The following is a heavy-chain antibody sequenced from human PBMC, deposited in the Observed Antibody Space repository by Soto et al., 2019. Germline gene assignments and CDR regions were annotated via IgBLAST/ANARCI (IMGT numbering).Heavy chain of an antibody. CDR1: GFSFNDYY. J-gene: IGHJ4*02. CDR2: ISSSSSYT. D-gene: IGHD5-12*01. Sequence: QVQLVESGGGLVKPGESLRLSCAASGFSFNDYYMSWIRQAPGKGLEWVSYISSSSSYTNYADSVKGRFTISRDNAKNSLYLQMNSLRAEDTAVYYCARDHHRYSGYDYVDYWGQGTLVTVSS. CDR3: ARDHHRYSGYDYVDY. V-gene: IGHV3-11*05.